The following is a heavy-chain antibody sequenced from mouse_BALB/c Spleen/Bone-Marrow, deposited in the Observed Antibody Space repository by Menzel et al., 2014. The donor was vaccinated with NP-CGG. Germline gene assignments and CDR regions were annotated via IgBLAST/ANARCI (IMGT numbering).Heavy chain of an antibody. CDR1: GYTFTSYW. CDR2: IDPSDSET. V-gene: IGHV1-69*02. J-gene: IGHJ1*01. D-gene: IGHD2-2*01. Sequence: QVQLQQSGAELVKPGAPVKLSCKASGYTFTSYWMNWVKQRPGRGLEWIGRIDPSDSETHYNQKFKDKATLTVDKSSGTAYIQLSSLTSEDSAVYYCARSTGYYWYFDVWGAGTTVTVSS. CDR3: ARSTGYYWYFDV.